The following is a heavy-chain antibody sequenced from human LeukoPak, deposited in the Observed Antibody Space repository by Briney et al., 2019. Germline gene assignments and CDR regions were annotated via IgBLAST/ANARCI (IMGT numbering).Heavy chain of an antibody. CDR1: GYTFTNYY. V-gene: IGHV1-46*01. Sequence: ASVKVSCKASGYTFTNYYMHWVRQAPGQGLEWMGIINPSGGSTRYAQKFQGRVTVTRDTSTSTAYMELRSLRSDDTAVYYCARDLYSVACLGYWGQGTLVTVSS. J-gene: IGHJ4*02. D-gene: IGHD6-19*01. CDR3: ARDLYSVACLGY. CDR2: INPSGGST.